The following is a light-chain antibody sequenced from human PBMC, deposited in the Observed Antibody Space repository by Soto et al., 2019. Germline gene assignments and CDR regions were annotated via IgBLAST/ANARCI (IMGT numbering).Light chain of an antibody. CDR1: QGIANY. CDR2: GAT. V-gene: IGKV1-27*01. CDR3: QQYNSAPFT. J-gene: IGKJ3*01. Sequence: DILMTQSPSSLSASVGDRVTISCRASQGIANYLAWYQQKPGKPPNLLIYGATTLQSGVPSRFSGSGSGTDFTLAIVGLQPDDAATYYCQQYNSAPFTFGPGTKVDI.